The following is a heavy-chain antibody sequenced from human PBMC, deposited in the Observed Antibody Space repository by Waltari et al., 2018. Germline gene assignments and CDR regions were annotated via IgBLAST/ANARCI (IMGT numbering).Heavy chain of an antibody. V-gene: IGHV3-15*01. CDR3: TTISAVTTK. CDR2: IKRKTDGGTT. D-gene: IGHD4-17*01. J-gene: IGHJ4*02. CDR1: GFTFSNAW. Sequence: EVQLVESGGGLVKPGGSLRLSCSAYGFTFSNAWMTWVRQGPGKGRAWFGRIKRKTDGGTTDYAAPVKGRFTISRDDSKSTLYLQMNSLQTEDTAVYYCTTISAVTTKWGQGTLVTVSS.